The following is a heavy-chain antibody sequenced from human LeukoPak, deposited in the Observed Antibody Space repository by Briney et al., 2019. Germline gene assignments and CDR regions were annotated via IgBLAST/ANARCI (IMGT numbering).Heavy chain of an antibody. CDR2: IYYSGST. CDR1: GGSISSSSYY. Sequence: SETLSLTCTVSGGSISSSSYYWGWIRQPPGKGLEWIGSIYYSGSTYYNPSLKSRVTISVDTSKNQFSLKLSSVTAADTAVYYCARVALFDYYGSGSYYRHLFAWGQGTLVTVSS. CDR3: ARVALFDYYGSGSYYRHLFA. J-gene: IGHJ5*02. D-gene: IGHD3-10*01. V-gene: IGHV4-39*07.